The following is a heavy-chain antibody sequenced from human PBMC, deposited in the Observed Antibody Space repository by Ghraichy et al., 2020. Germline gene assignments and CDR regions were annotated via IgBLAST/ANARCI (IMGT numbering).Heavy chain of an antibody. CDR3: ATDNCSGGSCYSRLRYYGMDV. Sequence: ASVKVSCKVSGYTLTELSMHWVRQAPGKGLEWMGGFDPEDGETIYAQKFQGRVTMTEDTSTDTAYMELSSLGSEDTAVYYCATDNCSGGSCYSRLRYYGMDVWGQGTTVTVSS. J-gene: IGHJ6*02. CDR2: FDPEDGET. D-gene: IGHD2-15*01. CDR1: GYTLTELS. V-gene: IGHV1-24*01.